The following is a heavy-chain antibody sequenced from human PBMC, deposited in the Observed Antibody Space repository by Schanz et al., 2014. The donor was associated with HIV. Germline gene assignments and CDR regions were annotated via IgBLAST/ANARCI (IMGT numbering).Heavy chain of an antibody. D-gene: IGHD1-20*01. CDR3: AKTSITLGMDV. CDR2: ISGSGGST. Sequence: EVQLLESGGGLVQPGESLRLSCAASTFTFSTYAMSWVRQAPGKGLEWVSVISGSGGSTYYADSVKGRFTISRVNSKNTLYLQMNSLRAEDTAIYYCAKTSITLGMDVWGQGTTVTVSS. V-gene: IGHV3-23*01. J-gene: IGHJ6*02. CDR1: TFTFSTYA.